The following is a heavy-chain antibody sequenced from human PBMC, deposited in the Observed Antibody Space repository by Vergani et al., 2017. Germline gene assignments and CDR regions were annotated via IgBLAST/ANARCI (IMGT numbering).Heavy chain of an antibody. J-gene: IGHJ4*02. V-gene: IGHV4-34*01. Sequence: QVPLQQWGAGLLKPSETLYLTRAVYGGSLSGYYWSWIRQPPGKGLEWIGEINHSGSTNYNPSLKSRVTISVDTSKNQFSLKLSSVTAADTAVYYCARGLRIQLGRMVLGYWGQGTLVTVSS. D-gene: IGHD5-18*01. CDR3: ARGLRIQLGRMVLGY. CDR1: GGSLSGYY. CDR2: INHSGST.